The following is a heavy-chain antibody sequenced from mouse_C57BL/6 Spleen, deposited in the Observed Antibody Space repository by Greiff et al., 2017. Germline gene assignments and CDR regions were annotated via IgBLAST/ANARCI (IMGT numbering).Heavy chain of an antibody. CDR2: IYPGSGNT. CDR3: ARVAHYAYFDY. Sequence: QVQLKESGPELVKPGASVKISCKASGYSFTSYYIHWVKQRPGQGLEWIGWIYPGSGNTKYNEKFKGKATLTADTSSSTAYMQLSSLTSEDSAVYYCARVAHYAYFDYWGQGTTLTVSS. J-gene: IGHJ2*01. D-gene: IGHD1-1*02. CDR1: GYSFTSYY. V-gene: IGHV1-66*01.